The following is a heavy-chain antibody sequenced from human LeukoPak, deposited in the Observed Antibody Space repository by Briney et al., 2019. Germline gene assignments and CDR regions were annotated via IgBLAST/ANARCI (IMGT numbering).Heavy chain of an antibody. J-gene: IGHJ4*02. V-gene: IGHV3-49*03. D-gene: IGHD4-17*01. CDR1: GFTFGDYA. CDR2: IRSKAYGGTT. Sequence: GGSLRLSCTASGFTFGDYAMSWFRQAPGKGLEWVGFIRSKAYGGTTEYAASVKGRLTISRDDSKSIAYLQMNSLKTEDTAVYYCTRVTATTVTIGPPKIWGQGTLVTVSS. CDR3: TRVTATTVTIGPPKI.